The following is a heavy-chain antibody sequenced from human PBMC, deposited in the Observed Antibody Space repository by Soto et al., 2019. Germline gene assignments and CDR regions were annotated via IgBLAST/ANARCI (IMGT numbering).Heavy chain of an antibody. J-gene: IGHJ4*02. CDR3: ASSRDDYNRLLDS. Sequence: QLQLQESGSGLVKPSQTLSLTCVVSGGSISSGGYSWSWIRQPPGKGLEWIGYIYVGGRPYYNPSLKGRVTISVDRSKNQFSLKLSSVTAADTGVYYCASSRDDYNRLLDSWGQGTLVTVSS. CDR2: IYVGGRP. V-gene: IGHV4-30-2*01. D-gene: IGHD4-4*01. CDR1: GGSISSGGYS.